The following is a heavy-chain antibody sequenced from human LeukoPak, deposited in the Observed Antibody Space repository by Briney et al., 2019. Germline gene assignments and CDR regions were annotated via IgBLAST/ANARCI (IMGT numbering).Heavy chain of an antibody. V-gene: IGHV3-30*02. J-gene: IGHJ6*02. D-gene: IGHD1-26*01. CDR1: GFTFSSYG. CDR2: IRYDGSNK. Sequence: PGGSLRLSCASSGFTFSSYGMHWVRQAPGKGLEWVAFIRYDGSNKYYADSVKGRFTISRDNSKNTLYLQMNSLRAEDTAVYYCARGRGVGATIVRYYYYGMDVWGQGTTVTVSS. CDR3: ARGRGVGATIVRYYYYGMDV.